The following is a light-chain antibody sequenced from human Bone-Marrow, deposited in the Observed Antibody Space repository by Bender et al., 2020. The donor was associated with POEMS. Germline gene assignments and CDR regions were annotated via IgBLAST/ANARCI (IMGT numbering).Light chain of an antibody. CDR1: ASNTGSDL. V-gene: IGLV1-44*01. CDR2: RDT. J-gene: IGLJ2*01. Sequence: QSILTQPPSASGTPGQRVTISCSRGASNTGSDLVYWYQQLPGTAPKLLIFRDTRRPSGVPDRFSGSKSGNTASLTVSGLQAEDEADYYCSSYAASNTYVVFGGGTKLTVL. CDR3: SSYAASNTYVV.